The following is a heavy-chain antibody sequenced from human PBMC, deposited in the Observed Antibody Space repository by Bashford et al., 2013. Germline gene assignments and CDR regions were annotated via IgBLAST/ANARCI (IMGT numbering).Heavy chain of an antibody. V-gene: IGHV5-51*01. Sequence: ESLKISCKGSGYSFTSYWIGWVRQMPGKGLEWMGIIYPGDSDTRYSPSFQGQVTISADKSISTAYLQWSSLKASDTAMYYCARLSDSSGYFYYYYGMDVWGQGTTVTVSS. D-gene: IGHD3-22*01. CDR1: GYSFTSYW. CDR2: IYPGDSDT. CDR3: ARLSDSSGYFYYYYGMDV. J-gene: IGHJ6*02.